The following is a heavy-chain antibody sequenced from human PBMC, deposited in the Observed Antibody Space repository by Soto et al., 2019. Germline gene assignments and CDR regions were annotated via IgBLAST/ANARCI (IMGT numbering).Heavy chain of an antibody. J-gene: IGHJ5*02. CDR3: VRHSGYSSNWGEFDP. Sequence: SETLSLTCHVSGGSFSSSSYYWVWIRQSPGKGLEWIGSLYYSGTTYYNPSLKSRVTMSVDRTKNQFSLNLTSVTAADMAVYYCVRHSGYSSNWGEFDPWGQGILVTVSS. CDR2: LYYSGTT. V-gene: IGHV4-39*01. D-gene: IGHD5-18*01. CDR1: GGSFSSSSYY.